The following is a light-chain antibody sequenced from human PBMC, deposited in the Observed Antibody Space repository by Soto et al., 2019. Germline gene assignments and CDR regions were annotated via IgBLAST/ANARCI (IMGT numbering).Light chain of an antibody. CDR3: CSNAGSLED. CDR2: DVS. Sequence: QSALTQPPSVSGSPGQSVTISCTGTSSDVGAYNYVAWYQQHPGKAPKVMIYDVSKRPSGVPDRFSGSKSGNTASLTISGLQAEDEADYYCCSNAGSLEDFGTGTKVTVL. J-gene: IGLJ1*01. CDR1: SSDVGAYNY. V-gene: IGLV2-11*01.